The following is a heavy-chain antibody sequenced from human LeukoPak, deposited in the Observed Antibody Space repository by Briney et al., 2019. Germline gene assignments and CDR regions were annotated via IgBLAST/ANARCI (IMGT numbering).Heavy chain of an antibody. D-gene: IGHD1-26*01. CDR2: IYTSGST. Sequence: PSETLSLTCTVSGGSISSGSYYWSWIRQPAGKGLEWIGRIYTSGSTNYNPSLKSRVTISVDTSKNQFSLKLSSVTAADTAVYYCARVRGGIVEASRVDYWGQGTLVTVSS. CDR3: ARVRGGIVEASRVDY. J-gene: IGHJ4*02. CDR1: GGSISSGSYY. V-gene: IGHV4-61*02.